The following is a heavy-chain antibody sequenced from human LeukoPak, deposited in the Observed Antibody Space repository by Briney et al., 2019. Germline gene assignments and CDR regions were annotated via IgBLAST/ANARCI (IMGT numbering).Heavy chain of an antibody. CDR1: GFSFSDYY. CDR3: ARDGPVPPRANYYYGMDV. D-gene: IGHD1-14*01. CDR2: ISSSGSTI. J-gene: IGHJ6*02. V-gene: IGHV3-11*01. Sequence: PGGSLRLSCAASGFSFSDYYMSWIRQAPGKGLEWVSYISSSGSTIYYADSVKGRFTISRDNAKNSLYLQMNSLRAEDTAVYYCARDGPVPPRANYYYGMDVWGQGTTVTVSS.